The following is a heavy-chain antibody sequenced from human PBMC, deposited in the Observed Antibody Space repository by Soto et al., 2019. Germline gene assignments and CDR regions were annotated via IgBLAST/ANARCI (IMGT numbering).Heavy chain of an antibody. D-gene: IGHD3-10*01. CDR1: GFTFSDHY. CDR3: AMEGSGPGWT. V-gene: IGHV3-72*01. J-gene: IGHJ5*02. CDR2: TRNKPNSYTT. Sequence: PGGSLRLSCAASGFTFSDHYMDWVRQAPGKGLEWVGRTRNKPNSYTTEYAASVRGRFTISSDDSKNLLYLQMNSLKTEDTAVYYCAMEGSGPGWTWGQGTLVTVSS.